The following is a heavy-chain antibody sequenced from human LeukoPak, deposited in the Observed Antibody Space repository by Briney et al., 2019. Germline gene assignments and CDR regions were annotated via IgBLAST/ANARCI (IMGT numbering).Heavy chain of an antibody. J-gene: IGHJ3*02. Sequence: ASVKVSCKASAYTFTGYYIHWVRQAPGQGLEWMGWINPNSGGTNYAQKFQGRVTVTRDTSINTAYMELSRLRSDDTAVYYCARGRGHYESSDYYYEGDAFDIWGQGTMVTVSS. CDR1: AYTFTGYY. V-gene: IGHV1-2*02. D-gene: IGHD3-22*01. CDR2: INPNSGGT. CDR3: ARGRGHYESSDYYYEGDAFDI.